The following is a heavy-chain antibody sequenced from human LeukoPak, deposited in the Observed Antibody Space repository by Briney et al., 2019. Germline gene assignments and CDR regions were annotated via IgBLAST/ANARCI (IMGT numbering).Heavy chain of an antibody. Sequence: ADSVKGRFTISRDNAKNSLYLQMNSLRAEDTALYHCARDINREGFDAFDIWGQGTMVTVSS. CDR3: ARDINREGFDAFDI. J-gene: IGHJ3*02. V-gene: IGHV3-20*01. D-gene: IGHD1-14*01.